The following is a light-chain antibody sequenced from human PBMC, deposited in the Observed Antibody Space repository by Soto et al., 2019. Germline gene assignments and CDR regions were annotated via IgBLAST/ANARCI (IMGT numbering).Light chain of an antibody. J-gene: IGLJ1*01. CDR1: SSDVGGYNY. CDR2: DVS. V-gene: IGLV2-11*01. Sequence: QSALTQPRSVSGSPGQSVTISCTGTSSDVGGYNYVSWYQQHPGKAPKLMIYDVSERPSGVPDRFSGSQSGNTASLTISGLQADDEAEYYCCSFAGSYTYVFRTGTKVPVL. CDR3: CSFAGSYTYV.